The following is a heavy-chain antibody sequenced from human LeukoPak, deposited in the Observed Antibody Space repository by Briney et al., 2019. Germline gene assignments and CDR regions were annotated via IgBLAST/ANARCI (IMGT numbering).Heavy chain of an antibody. Sequence: SETLSLTCTVSGGSISSGGYYWSWIRQHRGKGLEWIGYIYYSGSTYYNPSLKSRVTISVDTSKNQFSLKLSSVTAADTAVYYCARDVVINYYYGMDVWGQGTTVTVSS. CDR2: IYYSGST. D-gene: IGHD3-22*01. V-gene: IGHV4-31*03. CDR3: ARDVVINYYYGMDV. J-gene: IGHJ6*02. CDR1: GGSISSGGYY.